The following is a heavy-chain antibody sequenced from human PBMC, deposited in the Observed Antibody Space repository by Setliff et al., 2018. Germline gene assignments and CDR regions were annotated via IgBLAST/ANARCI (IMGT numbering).Heavy chain of an antibody. V-gene: IGHV4-4*08. Sequence: SETLSLTCTVSGGSFTTYYWSWIRQSPGNGLEWIGHIDPSGNTNYHPSLKSRVTISGDTSKNQFSLKLTSVTAADTAVYFCARSLGSGSYYNSRPFYSDYWGQGTLVTVSS. J-gene: IGHJ4*02. CDR2: IDPSGNT. D-gene: IGHD3-10*01. CDR3: ARSLGSGSYYNSRPFYSDY. CDR1: GGSFTTYY.